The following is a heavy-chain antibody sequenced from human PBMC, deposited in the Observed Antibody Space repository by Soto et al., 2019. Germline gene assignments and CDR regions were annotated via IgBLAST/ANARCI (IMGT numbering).Heavy chain of an antibody. D-gene: IGHD3-22*01. V-gene: IGHV3-23*01. J-gene: IGHJ6*02. CDR1: GFTFSSYA. CDR3: AKDHDYYDSSGYFYCMDV. Sequence: GGSLRLSCAASGFTFSSYAMSWVRQAPGKGLEWVSAISGSGGSTYYADSVKGRFTISRDNSKNTLYLQMNSLRAEDPAVYYCAKDHDYYDSSGYFYCMDVWGQGTTVTVSS. CDR2: ISGSGGST.